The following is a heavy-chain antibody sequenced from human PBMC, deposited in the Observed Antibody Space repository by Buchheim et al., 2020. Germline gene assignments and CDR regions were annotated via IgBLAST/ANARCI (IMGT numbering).Heavy chain of an antibody. CDR2: ISYDGSNQ. V-gene: IGHV3-30-3*01. CDR3: VRGPATVTLYGMDV. Sequence: QVQLVESGGGVVQPGRSLRLSCAASGFTFSTYAMHWVRQAPGKGLEWVALISYDGSNQYYADSVKGRFTISRDNSKNTLYLQRNSLKTEDTAVYYCVRGPATVTLYGMDVWGQGTT. J-gene: IGHJ6*02. D-gene: IGHD4-17*01. CDR1: GFTFSTYA.